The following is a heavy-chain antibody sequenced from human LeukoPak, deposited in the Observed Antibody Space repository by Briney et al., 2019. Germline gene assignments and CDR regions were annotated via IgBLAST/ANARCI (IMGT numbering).Heavy chain of an antibody. J-gene: IGHJ4*02. D-gene: IGHD6-13*01. CDR3: ARDLGSSWSIDY. CDR1: GFTFSSYS. Sequence: GGSLRLSCAASGFTFSSYSMNWVRQAPGKGLEWVSSISSSSSYIYYADSVKGRFTISRDNAKNSLYLQMNSQRAEDTAVYYCARDLGSSWSIDYWGQGTLVTVSS. CDR2: ISSSSSYI. V-gene: IGHV3-21*01.